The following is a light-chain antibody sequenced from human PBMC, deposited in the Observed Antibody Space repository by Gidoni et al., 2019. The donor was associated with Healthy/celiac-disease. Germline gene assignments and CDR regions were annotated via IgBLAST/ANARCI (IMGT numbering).Light chain of an antibody. CDR2: GAA. V-gene: IGKV3-15*01. Sequence: EIVMTQSPATLSVSPGERATLSCRASQSVSSNLAWYQQKPGQAPRLLMYGAATRATGIPARFSGSGSGTEFTLTISSLQSEDFAVYYCQQYNNWPPLTFXPXTKVDIK. CDR3: QQYNNWPPLT. J-gene: IGKJ3*01. CDR1: QSVSSN.